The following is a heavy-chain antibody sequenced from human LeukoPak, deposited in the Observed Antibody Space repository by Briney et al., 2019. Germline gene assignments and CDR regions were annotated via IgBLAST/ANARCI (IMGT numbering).Heavy chain of an antibody. D-gene: IGHD2-2*02. CDR1: GGSFSGYY. J-gene: IGHJ5*02. V-gene: IGHV4-34*01. CDR2: INHSGST. CDR3: ACYSNIAVVDELPAAIGGNWFDP. Sequence: SETLSLTCAVHGGSFSGYYWSWIRQPPGKGLEWIGEINHSGSTNYNPSLKSRVTISVDTSKNQFSLKLSSVTAADTAVYYCACYSNIAVVDELPAAIGGNWFDPWGQGTLVTVSS.